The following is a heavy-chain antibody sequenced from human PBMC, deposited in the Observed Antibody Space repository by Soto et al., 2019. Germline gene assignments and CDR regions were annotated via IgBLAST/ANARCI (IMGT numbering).Heavy chain of an antibody. D-gene: IGHD2-21*02. Sequence: ASVKVSCKASGYGSSSYAMHWVRQAPGQRLEWMGWINIGSGNTEYSQNFQDRITITRDTSASTVYMELSSLRSEDTAVYYCARDGGDCGYRLAYYYYIGMDVWGQGTTVTVSS. J-gene: IGHJ6*02. CDR1: GYGSSSYA. CDR3: ARDGGDCGYRLAYYYYIGMDV. V-gene: IGHV1-3*04. CDR2: INIGSGNT.